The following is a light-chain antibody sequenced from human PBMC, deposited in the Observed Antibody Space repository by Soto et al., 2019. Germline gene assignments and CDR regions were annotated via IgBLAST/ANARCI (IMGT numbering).Light chain of an antibody. CDR1: SSDVGGYNY. J-gene: IGLJ2*01. Sequence: QSALTQPASVSGSPEQSITISCPGTSSDVGGYNYVSWYQQHPGKAPKLMIYDVSNRPSGVSNRFSGSKSGNTASLTISGLQAEDEADYYCSSYTSSSTLVFGGGTKVTVL. CDR2: DVS. CDR3: SSYTSSSTLV. V-gene: IGLV2-14*01.